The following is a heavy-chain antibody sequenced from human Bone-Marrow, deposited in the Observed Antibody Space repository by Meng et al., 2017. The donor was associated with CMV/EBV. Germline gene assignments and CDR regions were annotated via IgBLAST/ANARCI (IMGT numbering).Heavy chain of an antibody. CDR1: GGSISSSSYY. CDR3: ARDGCSSTGCYGAFDI. D-gene: IGHD2-2*01. CDR2: IYYSGST. Sequence: SETLSLTCTVFGGSISSSSYYWGWIRQPPGKGLEWIGSIYYSGSTYYNPSLKSRVTISVDTSKNQFSLKLSSVTAADTAVYYCARDGCSSTGCYGAFDIWGQGTMVTVSS. V-gene: IGHV4-39*07. J-gene: IGHJ3*02.